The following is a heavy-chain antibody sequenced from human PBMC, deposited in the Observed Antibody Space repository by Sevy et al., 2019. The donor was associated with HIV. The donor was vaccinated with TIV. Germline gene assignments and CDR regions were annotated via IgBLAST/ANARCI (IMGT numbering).Heavy chain of an antibody. D-gene: IGHD5-12*01. CDR3: ARAIPVVPTKEVWFDP. CDR1: GYTFSSYG. CDR2: ISNYNSNR. Sequence: ASVKVSCKASGYTFSSYGITWVRQAPGQGLEYMGWISNYNSNRTSAQKFQDRVTMTTDTSTSTAYMELRSLTKDDTAIYYCARAIPVVPTKEVWFDPWGQGTLVTVSS. J-gene: IGHJ5*02. V-gene: IGHV1-18*01.